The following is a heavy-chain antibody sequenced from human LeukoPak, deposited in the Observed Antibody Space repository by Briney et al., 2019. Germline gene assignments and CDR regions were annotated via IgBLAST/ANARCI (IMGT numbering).Heavy chain of an antibody. CDR1: GGSISSYY. Sequence: SETLSLTCTVSGGSISSYYWSWIRQPAGKGLERIGRIYYSGSTNYNPSLKSRVTISVDTSKNQFSLKLSSVTAADTAVYYCARDKTNWFDPWGQGTLVTVSS. CDR2: IYYSGST. CDR3: ARDKTNWFDP. V-gene: IGHV4-4*07. J-gene: IGHJ5*02.